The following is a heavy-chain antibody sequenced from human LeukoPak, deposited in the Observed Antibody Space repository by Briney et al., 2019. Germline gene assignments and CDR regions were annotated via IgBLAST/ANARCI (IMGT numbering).Heavy chain of an antibody. CDR3: ARDRRSASKRYDFWSGYYTWDYFDY. J-gene: IGHJ4*02. V-gene: IGHV1-69*05. CDR1: GGTFSSYA. D-gene: IGHD3-3*01. Sequence: SVKVSCKASGGTFSSYAISWVRQASGQGLEWMGGIIPIFGTASYAQKFQGRVTITTDESTSTAYMELSSLRSEDTAVYYCARDRRSASKRYDFWSGYYTWDYFDYWGQGTLVTVSS. CDR2: IIPIFGTA.